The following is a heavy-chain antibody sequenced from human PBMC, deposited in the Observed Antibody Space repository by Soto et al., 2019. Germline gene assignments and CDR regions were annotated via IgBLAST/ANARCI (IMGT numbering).Heavy chain of an antibody. D-gene: IGHD5-12*01. CDR2: IYYSGST. CDR1: GGSISSYY. J-gene: IGHJ6*03. CDR3: ERDGSGYDYSFSRYYYYYMDV. V-gene: IGHV4-59*01. Sequence: SETLSLTCTVSGGSISSYYWSWIRQPPGKGLEWIGYIYYSGSTNYNPSLKSRVTISVDTSKNQFSLKLSSVTAADTAVYYCERDGSGYDYSFSRYYYYYMDVWGKGTTVTVSS.